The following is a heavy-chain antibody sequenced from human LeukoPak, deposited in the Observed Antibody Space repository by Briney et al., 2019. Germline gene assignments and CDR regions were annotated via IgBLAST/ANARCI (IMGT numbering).Heavy chain of an antibody. J-gene: IGHJ2*01. V-gene: IGHV4-59*08. CDR3: VRLSVVSPHRYYVV. CDR1: GGSIRSHI. Sequence: PSETLSLTCTVSGGSIRSHIWSWIRQPPGKGLEWIAYIYDNGNTNYNPSLKSRVTITVDTSKNQFSLRVNSVTAADTAVYYCVRLSVVSPHRYYVVWGRGTLVTVSS. CDR2: IYDNGNT. D-gene: IGHD4-23*01.